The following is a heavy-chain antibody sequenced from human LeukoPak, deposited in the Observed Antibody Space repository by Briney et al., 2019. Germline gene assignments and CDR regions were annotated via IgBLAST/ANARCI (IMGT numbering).Heavy chain of an antibody. D-gene: IGHD1-26*01. CDR2: MNPNSGNT. CDR3: AGGVRRSLRVYYYGMDV. CDR1: GYTFTSYD. J-gene: IGHJ6*02. V-gene: IGHV1-8*01. Sequence: ASVKVSCKASGYTFTSYDINWVRQATGQGLEWMGWMNPNSGNTGYAQKFQGRVTMTRNTSISTAYMELSSLRSEDTAAYYCAGGVRRSLRVYYYGMDVWGQGTTVTVSS.